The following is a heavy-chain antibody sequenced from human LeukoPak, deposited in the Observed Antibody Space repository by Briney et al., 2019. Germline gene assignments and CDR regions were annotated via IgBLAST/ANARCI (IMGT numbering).Heavy chain of an antibody. V-gene: IGHV3-74*01. CDR2: IHTDGRST. D-gene: IGHD3-22*01. Sequence: GGSLRLSCVASGFTFSTYWMHWVRQVPGKGLVWVSHIHTDGRSTSYADSVKGRFTISRDNAKSTLYLQMNSLRVEDTAVYYCARDLYDSSGYAYWGRGTLVTVSS. CDR3: ARDLYDSSGYAY. J-gene: IGHJ4*02. CDR1: GFTFSTYW.